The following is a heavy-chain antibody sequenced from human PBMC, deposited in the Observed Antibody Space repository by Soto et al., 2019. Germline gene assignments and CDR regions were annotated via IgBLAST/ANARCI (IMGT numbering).Heavy chain of an antibody. D-gene: IGHD6-13*01. J-gene: IGHJ4*02. V-gene: IGHV2-5*02. CDR1: GFSLSPSGVG. Sequence: QITLKESGPTLVKPTQTLTLTCTFSGFSLSPSGVGVGWIRQHPGKALEWLALIYWDDDKRYRPSLKSRLSIPQDTSKNQVVLTMTNMDPVDTATYYRAHRRSRRWYFDYWGQGTLVTVSS. CDR3: AHRRSRRWYFDY. CDR2: IYWDDDK.